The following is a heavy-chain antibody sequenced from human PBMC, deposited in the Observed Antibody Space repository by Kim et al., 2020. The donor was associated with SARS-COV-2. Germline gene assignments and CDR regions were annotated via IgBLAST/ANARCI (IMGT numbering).Heavy chain of an antibody. D-gene: IGHD5-12*01. CDR3: ERASIVAANSPHFDY. CDR1: GGSISSYY. V-gene: IGHV4-59*01. CDR2: IYYSGST. J-gene: IGHJ4*02. Sequence: SETLSLTCTVSGGSISSYYWSWIWQPPGTGLEWIGYIYYSGSTNYNSSLKSRVTISVDTSKNKISLTLSSVTAAATDVSYCERASIVAANSPHFDYWGQG.